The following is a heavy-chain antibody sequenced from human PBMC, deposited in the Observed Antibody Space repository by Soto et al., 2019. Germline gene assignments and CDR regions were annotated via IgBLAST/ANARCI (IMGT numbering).Heavy chain of an antibody. CDR3: AKGNSNYVTGGYLDY. Sequence: EVRLLESGGGLAQPGGSLRLSCAASGFTFNNYAMTWVRQAPGKGLEWVSSVTAGGRGTNYADSVKGRFTISGDNSNNTLYLQLNSLRAEDTAVYYCAKGNSNYVTGGYLDYWGQGALVTVSS. V-gene: IGHV3-23*01. J-gene: IGHJ4*02. CDR1: GFTFNNYA. D-gene: IGHD4-4*01. CDR2: VTAGGRGT.